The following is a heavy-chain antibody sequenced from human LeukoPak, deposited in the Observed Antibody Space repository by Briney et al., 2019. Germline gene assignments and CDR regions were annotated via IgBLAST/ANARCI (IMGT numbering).Heavy chain of an antibody. CDR1: GFAFSSYA. J-gene: IGHJ4*02. CDR3: ARDRMGGSFDY. V-gene: IGHV3-48*01. Sequence: GGSLRLSCAASGFAFSSYAMNWVRQAPGKGPEWVSFITGDSGTIYYVDSMKGRFTISRDNAKNSLYLQIDNLRAEDTAVYYCARDRMGGSFDYWGQGTPVTVSS. D-gene: IGHD2-15*01. CDR2: ITGDSGTI.